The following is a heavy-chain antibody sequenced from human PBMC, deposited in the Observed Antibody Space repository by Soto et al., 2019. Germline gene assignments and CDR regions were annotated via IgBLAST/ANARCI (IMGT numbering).Heavy chain of an antibody. CDR1: GFTFDDYA. D-gene: IGHD6-13*01. CDR2: ISWNSGSI. Sequence: EVQLVESGGGLVQPGRSLRLSCAASGFTFDDYAMHWVRQAPGKGLEWVSGISWNSGSIGYADSVKGRFTISRDNAKNSLYLQMNSLRAEDTALYYCAETAAAGTFWFDPWGQGTLVTVSS. CDR3: AETAAAGTFWFDP. V-gene: IGHV3-9*01. J-gene: IGHJ5*02.